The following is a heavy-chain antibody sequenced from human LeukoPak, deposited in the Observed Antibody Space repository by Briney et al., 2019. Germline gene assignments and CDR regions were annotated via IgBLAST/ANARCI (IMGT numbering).Heavy chain of an antibody. Sequence: PGGSLRLSCEASGFIFDDYAMHWVRQAPGKGLEWVSVISWDGGTTNYADSVKGRFTITRVNSKNSLFLQMSSLRAEGTALYYCAKEGSDSGGQTLDHWGRGTLVTVSS. CDR2: ISWDGGTT. CDR3: AKEGSDSGGQTLDH. V-gene: IGHV3-43D*03. D-gene: IGHD4-23*01. CDR1: GFIFDDYA. J-gene: IGHJ4*02.